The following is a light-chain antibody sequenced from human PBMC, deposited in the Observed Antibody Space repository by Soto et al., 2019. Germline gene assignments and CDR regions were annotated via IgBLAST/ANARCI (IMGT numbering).Light chain of an antibody. CDR1: QSVSSN. CDR3: QQYRNSPPT. V-gene: IGKV3-20*01. CDR2: GAS. Sequence: EIVMTQSPATLSIYPWERATLSCRASQSVSSNLAWYQQKPGQAPRLLIYGASSRATGIPDRFSGSGSGTDFTLTISRLEPEDFAVYYCQQYRNSPPTFGQGTKVDIK. J-gene: IGKJ1*01.